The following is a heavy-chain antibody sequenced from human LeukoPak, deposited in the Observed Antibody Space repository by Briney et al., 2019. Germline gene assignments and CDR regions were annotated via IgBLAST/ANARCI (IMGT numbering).Heavy chain of an antibody. CDR3: ARDLIGGWSCDH. D-gene: IGHD3-16*01. J-gene: IGHJ4*02. CDR1: GFTFTSHG. Sequence: GGSLRLSCTVPGFTFTSHGMNWVRQAPGKGLEWVAYFGHDGREMYYADSVKGRFTISRDSSKTTVHLHMNSLKVEDTALYYCARDLIGGWSCDHWGQGTLVTVSS. CDR2: FGHDGREM. V-gene: IGHV3-30*02.